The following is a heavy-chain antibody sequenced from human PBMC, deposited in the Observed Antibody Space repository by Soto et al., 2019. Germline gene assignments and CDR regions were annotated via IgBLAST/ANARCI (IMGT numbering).Heavy chain of an antibody. V-gene: IGHV1-3*01. CDR3: ARGASPLIDY. CDR2: INAGNGNT. J-gene: IGHJ4*02. Sequence: GXSVKVSFNASGYTFTSYAMHWVRQAPGQRLEWMGWINAGNGNTKYSQKFQGRVTITRDTSASTAYMEVSSLRSEDTAVYYCARGASPLIDYWGQGTLVTVSS. CDR1: GYTFTSYA. D-gene: IGHD1-26*01.